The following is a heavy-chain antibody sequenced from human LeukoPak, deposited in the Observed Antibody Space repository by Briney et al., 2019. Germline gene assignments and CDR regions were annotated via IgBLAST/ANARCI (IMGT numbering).Heavy chain of an antibody. V-gene: IGHV3-33*01. Sequence: PGGSLRLSCAASGFTFSSYAMHWVRQTPGKGLEWVAIIWSDGSNKYYADSVKGRFTISRDNSKNTLYLQVNSLRAEDTAVYYCARGSGSFSGGFDYWGQGTLVTVSS. J-gene: IGHJ4*02. D-gene: IGHD1-26*01. CDR1: GFTFSSYA. CDR2: IWSDGSNK. CDR3: ARGSGSFSGGFDY.